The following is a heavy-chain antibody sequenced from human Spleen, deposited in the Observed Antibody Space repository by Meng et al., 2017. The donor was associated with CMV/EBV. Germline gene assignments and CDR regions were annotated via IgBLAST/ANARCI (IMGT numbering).Heavy chain of an antibody. J-gene: IGHJ4*02. V-gene: IGHV1-2*02. CDR1: YSFTGYY. CDR2: INPNSGGT. Sequence: YSFTGYYMHWVRRAPGQGLEWIGWINPNSGGTKFAQKFQDRVTMTRDTSISTAYMELRTLRSDDTAVYYCARDPNSSGWYEDGYFDYWGQGTLVTVSS. CDR3: ARDPNSSGWYEDGYFDY. D-gene: IGHD6-19*01.